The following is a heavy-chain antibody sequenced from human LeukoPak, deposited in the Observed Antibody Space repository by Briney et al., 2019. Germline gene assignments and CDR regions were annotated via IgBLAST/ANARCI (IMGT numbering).Heavy chain of an antibody. D-gene: IGHD2-15*01. Sequence: EASVKVSCKASGYTFTSYYMHWVRQAPGQGLEWMGIINPSGGSTSYAQKFQGRVTMTRDTSISTAYMELSRLRSDDTAVYYCAREDCSGGSCYSGVDYWGQGTLVTVSS. J-gene: IGHJ4*02. CDR2: INPSGGST. V-gene: IGHV1-46*01. CDR1: GYTFTSYY. CDR3: AREDCSGGSCYSGVDY.